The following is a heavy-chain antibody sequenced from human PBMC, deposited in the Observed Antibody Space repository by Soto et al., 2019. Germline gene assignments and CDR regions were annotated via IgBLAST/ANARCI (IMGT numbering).Heavy chain of an antibody. Sequence: VQLVESGGGLLQPGWSLRLSCAASGLSVSNNHMTWCRQAPGKGLEWVSLIHGGGSAYYADSVKGRFTISRDNSKNTLYFQMDILRAKDTAIYYCAGRLTTAASLDYWGQGTLVTVSS. D-gene: IGHD1-1*01. CDR1: GLSVSNNH. J-gene: IGHJ4*02. CDR3: AGRLTTAASLDY. CDR2: IHGGGSA. V-gene: IGHV3-53*01.